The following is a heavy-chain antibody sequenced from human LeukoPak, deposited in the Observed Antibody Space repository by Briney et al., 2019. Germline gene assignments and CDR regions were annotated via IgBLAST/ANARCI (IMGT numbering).Heavy chain of an antibody. J-gene: IGHJ4*02. CDR3: ASGGQDYYGSGSFDY. Sequence: GGSLRLPCAASGFTVSSNYMNWVRQAPGKGLEWVSSISSSSSYIYYADSVKGRFTISRDNAKNSLYLQMNSLRAEDTAVYYCASGGQDYYGSGSFDYWGQGTLVTVSS. V-gene: IGHV3-21*01. CDR1: GFTVSSNY. CDR2: ISSSSSYI. D-gene: IGHD3-10*01.